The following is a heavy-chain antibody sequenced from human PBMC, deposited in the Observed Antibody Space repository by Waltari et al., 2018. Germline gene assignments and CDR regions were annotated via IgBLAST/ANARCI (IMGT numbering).Heavy chain of an antibody. CDR3: VKDLTPGGADV. V-gene: IGHV3-9*01. D-gene: IGHD2-21*01. J-gene: IGHJ6*02. Sequence: EVQLVESGGGLVQPGWSLRLSCAVSEFTGNYFGMHWVRQAPGKGLEWVSGIILSSGWTGYADYVKGRFTISRDNAKNSLFLQMNSLRPEDTALYYCVKDLTPGGADVWGQGTTVTVSS. CDR2: IILSSGWT. CDR1: EFTGNYFG.